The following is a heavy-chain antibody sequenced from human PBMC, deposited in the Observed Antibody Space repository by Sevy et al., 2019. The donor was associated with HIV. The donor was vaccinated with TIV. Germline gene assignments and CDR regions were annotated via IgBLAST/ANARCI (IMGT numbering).Heavy chain of an antibody. CDR3: ARVASRITMVRGVLLNDY. J-gene: IGHJ4*02. V-gene: IGHV1-18*01. Sequence: ASVKVSCKASGYTFTSYGISWVRQAPGQRLEWMGWIIAYNGNTNCAQKLQGRVTMTTDTSTSTAYMELRSLRSDDTAVYYCARVASRITMVRGVLLNDYWGQGTLVTVSS. D-gene: IGHD3-10*01. CDR2: IIAYNGNT. CDR1: GYTFTSYG.